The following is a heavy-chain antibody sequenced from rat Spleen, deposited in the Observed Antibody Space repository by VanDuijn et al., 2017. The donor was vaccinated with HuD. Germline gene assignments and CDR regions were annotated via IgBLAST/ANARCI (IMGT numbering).Heavy chain of an antibody. CDR3: AREREYYYRGLDY. CDR1: AYSITSTYR. D-gene: IGHD1-2*01. CDR2: INSAGST. V-gene: IGHV3-3*01. J-gene: IGHJ2*01. Sequence: QLQESGPGLVKPSQSLSLTCSVTAYSITSTYRWTWIRKFPGNKLEWMGCINSAGSTNYNPSLKSQISITRDTSKNQFFLQVNSVTTEDTATYYCAREREYYYRGLDYWGQGVMVTVSS.